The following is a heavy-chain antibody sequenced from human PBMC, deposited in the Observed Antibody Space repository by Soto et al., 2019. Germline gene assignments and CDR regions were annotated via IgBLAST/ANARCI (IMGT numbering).Heavy chain of an antibody. CDR3: ARIPVDTSYGMDV. J-gene: IGHJ6*02. V-gene: IGHV4-61*08. D-gene: IGHD5-18*01. CDR1: GGSVSSGDYY. Sequence: PSETLSLTCTVSGGSVSSGDYYWSWIRQPPGKGLEWIGNIYYSGSTNYNPSLKSRATISVDTSKNQFSLKVSSATAADTAVYYCARIPVDTSYGMDVWGQGTAVTVSS. CDR2: IYYSGST.